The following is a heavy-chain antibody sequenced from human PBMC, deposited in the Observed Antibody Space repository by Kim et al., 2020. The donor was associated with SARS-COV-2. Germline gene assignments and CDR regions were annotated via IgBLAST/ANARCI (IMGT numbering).Heavy chain of an antibody. CDR3: AKDRAYCGGDCFGGGYFDD. V-gene: IGHV3-33*06. D-gene: IGHD2-21*01. CDR2: IWYDGSNK. J-gene: IGHJ4*02. CDR1: GFTFSSYG. Sequence: GGSLRLSCAASGFTFSSYGMHWVRQAPGKGLEWVAVIWYDGSNKYYADSVKGRFTISRDNSKNTLYLQMNSLRAEDTAVYYCAKDRAYCGGDCFGGGYFDDWGQGTLVTVSS.